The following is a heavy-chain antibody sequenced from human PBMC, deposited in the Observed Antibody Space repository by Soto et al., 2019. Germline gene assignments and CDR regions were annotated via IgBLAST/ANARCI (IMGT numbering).Heavy chain of an antibody. CDR3: ARWSNWRACGD. Sequence: GGSLRLSCVASGFTFSSHGMHWVRQAPGKGLEWVAVIWYDGSEKYYADSVKGRVTISRDNSKNTLYLQMNSLRVEDTAIYYCARWSNWRACGDWGRGTLVTVSS. CDR2: IWYDGSEK. D-gene: IGHD1-26*01. CDR1: GFTFSSHG. J-gene: IGHJ4*02. V-gene: IGHV3-33*01.